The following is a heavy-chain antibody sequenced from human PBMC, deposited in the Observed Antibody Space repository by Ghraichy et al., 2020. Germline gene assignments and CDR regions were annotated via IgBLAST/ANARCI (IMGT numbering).Heavy chain of an antibody. D-gene: IGHD1-14*01. CDR2: MNPNSGNT. V-gene: IGHV1-8*01. CDR3: ARRPRVNRAFDI. Sequence: ASVKVSCKASGYTFTSYDINWVRQATGQGLEWMGWMNPNSGNTGYAQKFQGRVTMTRNTSISTAYMELSSLRSEDTAVYYCARRPRVNRAFDIWGQGTMVTVSS. J-gene: IGHJ3*02. CDR1: GYTFTSYD.